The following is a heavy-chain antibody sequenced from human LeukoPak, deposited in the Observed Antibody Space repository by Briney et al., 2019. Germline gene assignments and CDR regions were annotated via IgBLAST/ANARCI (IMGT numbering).Heavy chain of an antibody. CDR3: AKEERSRSWSERDV. CDR1: GFTFGDYV. J-gene: IGHJ6*03. Sequence: PGGSLRLSCAASGFTFGDYVMHWVRQAPGKGLEWVSLIRWDGGGTFYAESVKGRFTISRDNSKNSLYLQMNSLKIEDTALYYCAKEERSRSWSERDVWGKGTTVIVSS. CDR2: IRWDGGGT. D-gene: IGHD6-13*01. V-gene: IGHV3-43D*04.